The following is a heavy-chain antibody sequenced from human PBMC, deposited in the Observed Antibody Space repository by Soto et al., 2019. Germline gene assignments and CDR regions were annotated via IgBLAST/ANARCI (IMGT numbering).Heavy chain of an antibody. CDR3: ARDQGYYDILTGPPSHYYGMDV. Sequence: SETLSLTCTVSGGSISSYYWSWIRQPAGKGLEWIGRIYTSGSTNYNPSLKSRVTMSVDTSKNQFSLKLSSVTAADTAVYYCARDQGYYDILTGPPSHYYGMDVWGQGTTVTVSS. D-gene: IGHD3-9*01. J-gene: IGHJ6*02. CDR2: IYTSGST. CDR1: GGSISSYY. V-gene: IGHV4-4*07.